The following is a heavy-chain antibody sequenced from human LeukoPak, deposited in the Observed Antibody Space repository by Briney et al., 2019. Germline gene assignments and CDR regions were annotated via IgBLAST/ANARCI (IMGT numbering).Heavy chain of an antibody. D-gene: IGHD2-2*01. V-gene: IGHV3-33*01. CDR2: IWYDGSNK. CDR3: ARGALIYCSSTSCYSAFDI. J-gene: IGHJ3*02. Sequence: PGGSLRLSCAASGFTFSSYGMHWVRQAPGKGLERVAVIWYDGSNKYYADSVKGRFTISRDNSKNTLYLQMNSLRAEDTAVYYCARGALIYCSSTSCYSAFDIWGQGTMVTVSS. CDR1: GFTFSSYG.